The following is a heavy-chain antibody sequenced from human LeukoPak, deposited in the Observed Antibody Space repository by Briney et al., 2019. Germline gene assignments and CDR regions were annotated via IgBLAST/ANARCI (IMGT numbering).Heavy chain of an antibody. Sequence: GGSLRLSCAASGFTFSSYSMNWVRQAPGKGLEWVSSISSSSSYIYYADSVKGRFTISRDNAKNSLYLQMNSLRAEDTAVYYCARVPVDTAMVNFDYWGQGTLVTVSS. CDR2: ISSSSSYI. CDR3: ARVPVDTAMVNFDY. CDR1: GFTFSSYS. J-gene: IGHJ4*02. V-gene: IGHV3-21*01. D-gene: IGHD5-18*01.